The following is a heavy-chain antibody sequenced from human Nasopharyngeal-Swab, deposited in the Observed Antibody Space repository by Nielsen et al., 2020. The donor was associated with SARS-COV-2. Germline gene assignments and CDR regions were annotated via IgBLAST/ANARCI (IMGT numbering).Heavy chain of an antibody. CDR2: IYYSGST. CDR1: GGSISSYY. D-gene: IGHD6-19*01. V-gene: IGHV4-59*05. Sequence: SETLSLTCTVSGGSISSYYWSWIRQPPGKGLGWIGSIYYSGSTYYNPSLKSRVTISVDTSKNQFSLKLSSVTAADTAVYYCAGHGSSGWFYYFDYWGQGTLVTVSS. J-gene: IGHJ4*02. CDR3: AGHGSSGWFYYFDY.